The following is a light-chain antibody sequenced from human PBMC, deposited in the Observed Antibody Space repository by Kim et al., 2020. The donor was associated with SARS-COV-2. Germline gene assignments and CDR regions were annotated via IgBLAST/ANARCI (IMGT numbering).Light chain of an antibody. J-gene: IGKJ5*01. V-gene: IGKV3-20*01. CDR1: QGVDSNY. CDR2: DAS. CDR3: QQYGDSIT. Sequence: EIVLTQSPGTLSLSPGERATLSCRASQGVDSNYLAWYQDKPGQAHRLLIYDASTRATGIPDRFSGSASGTDFTLTISRLEPEDFAVYYCQQYGDSITFGQGTRLEIK.